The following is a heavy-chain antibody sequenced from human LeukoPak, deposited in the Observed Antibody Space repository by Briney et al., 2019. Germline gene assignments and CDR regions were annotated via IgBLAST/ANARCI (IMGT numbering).Heavy chain of an antibody. J-gene: IGHJ4*02. D-gene: IGHD4-17*01. CDR3: ARLFGGVTTFDY. V-gene: IGHV3-7*01. CDR2: INPDGSGT. CDR1: GFSFSPYW. Sequence: GGSLRLSCAASGFSFSPYWMSWVRQGPGKGLDWVASINPDGSGTSYVDSVKGRFTISRDNAQNSLYLQMNSLSAEDTAVYYCARLFGGVTTFDYWGQGTLVTVSS.